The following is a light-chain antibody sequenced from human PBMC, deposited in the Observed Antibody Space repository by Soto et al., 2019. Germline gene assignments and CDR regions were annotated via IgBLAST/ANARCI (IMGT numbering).Light chain of an antibody. J-gene: IGKJ4*01. CDR2: DAS. CDR3: QQYNDWHHLT. CDR1: QIFRTN. V-gene: IGKV3-15*01. Sequence: IVMTQSPATLSVSPGDRATLSCRASQIFRTNLAWYQLTPGQTPRLLIYDASTGATGVPARFSGTGSGTDFTLTISSLQSDDFAVYYCQQYNDWHHLTFGGGTKVDIK.